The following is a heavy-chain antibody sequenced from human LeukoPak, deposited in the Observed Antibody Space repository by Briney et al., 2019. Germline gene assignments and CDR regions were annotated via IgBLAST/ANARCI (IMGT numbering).Heavy chain of an antibody. CDR1: GFTFSSYS. D-gene: IGHD4-17*01. CDR2: ISSSSSYI. J-gene: IGHJ3*02. V-gene: IGHV3-21*01. CDR3: ARHDDYGDYNSLLDAFDI. Sequence: GSLRLSCAASGFTFSSYSMNWVRQAPGKGLEWVSSISSSSSYIYYADSVKGRFTISRDNAKNSLYLQMNSLRAEDTAVYYCARHDDYGDYNSLLDAFDIWGQGTMVTVSS.